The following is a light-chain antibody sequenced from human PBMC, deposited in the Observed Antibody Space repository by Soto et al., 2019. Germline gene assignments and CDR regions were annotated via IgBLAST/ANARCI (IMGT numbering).Light chain of an antibody. CDR2: SNN. CDR3: AAWDDSLNGLYV. Sequence: QSVLTQPPSASGTPGQRVTISCSGSSSNIGSNTANWYQQLPGTAPKLLIYSNNQRPPGVPDRFSGSKSGTSASLAISGLQSEDEADYYCAAWDDSLNGLYVFGTGTKVTVL. J-gene: IGLJ1*01. CDR1: SSNIGSNT. V-gene: IGLV1-44*01.